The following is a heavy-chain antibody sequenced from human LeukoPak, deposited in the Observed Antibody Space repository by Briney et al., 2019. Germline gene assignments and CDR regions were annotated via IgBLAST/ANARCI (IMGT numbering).Heavy chain of an antibody. CDR1: GYTFTSYG. D-gene: IGHD3-22*01. CDR2: ISAYNGNT. V-gene: IGHV1-18*01. CDR3: AGYYDSSGYYYYGMDV. J-gene: IGHJ6*02. Sequence: ASVKVSCKASGYTFTSYGISWVRQAPGQGLEWMGWISAYNGNTNYAQKLQGRVTMTTDTSTSTAYMELRSLRSEDTAVYYCAGYYDSSGYYYYGMDVWGQGTTVTVSS.